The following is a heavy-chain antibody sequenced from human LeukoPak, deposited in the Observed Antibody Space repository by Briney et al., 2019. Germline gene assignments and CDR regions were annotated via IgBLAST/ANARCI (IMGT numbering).Heavy chain of an antibody. CDR1: GGSITSGGPY. Sequence: SQTLSLTCTVSGGSITSGGPYWSWIRQHPGKGLEWIGYIYYSGSTFCNPSLKSRIIISVDTSKNQFSLKLSSVTAADTAVYYCARMAGTGTPYRGNFDYWRQGTLVTVSS. V-gene: IGHV4-31*03. D-gene: IGHD1/OR15-1a*01. CDR2: IYYSGST. J-gene: IGHJ4*02. CDR3: ARMAGTGTPYRGNFDY.